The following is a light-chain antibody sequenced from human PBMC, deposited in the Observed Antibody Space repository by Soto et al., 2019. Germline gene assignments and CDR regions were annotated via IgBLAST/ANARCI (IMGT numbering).Light chain of an antibody. Sequence: EIVMTQSPATLSVSPGERATLSCRASQSVSSYLAWYQHKPGQAPRLLIYAASSRATGIPDRFSSSGSGTDFTLTVSRLEPEDFAVYYCQQYGNSPAITFGQGTRLEIK. CDR1: QSVSSY. V-gene: IGKV3-20*01. CDR3: QQYGNSPAIT. CDR2: AAS. J-gene: IGKJ5*01.